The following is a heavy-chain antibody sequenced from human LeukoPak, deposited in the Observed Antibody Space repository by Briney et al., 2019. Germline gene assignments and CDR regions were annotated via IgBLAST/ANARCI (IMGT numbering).Heavy chain of an antibody. D-gene: IGHD1-1*01. CDR3: VKDNEAGGSPFDR. CDR2: IKQDGSEK. J-gene: IGHJ4*02. CDR1: GFTFSSYW. Sequence: GSLRLSCAASGFTFSSYWMSWVRQAPGKGLEWVANIKQDGSEKYYVDSVKGRFTISRDNAKNTLYLQMSSLRAVDTAVYYCVKDNEAGGSPFDRWGQGTLVTVSS. V-gene: IGHV3-7*01.